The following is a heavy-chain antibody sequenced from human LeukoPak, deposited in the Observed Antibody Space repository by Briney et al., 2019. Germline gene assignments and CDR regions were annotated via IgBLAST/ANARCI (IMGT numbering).Heavy chain of an antibody. J-gene: IGHJ4*02. Sequence: SVKVSCKASGFTFSSSAMQWVRQARGQRREWMGWIVVGSGNTNYAQKFQERVTITRDMSTSTAYMELSSLRSEDTAVYYCAAGRYFDLVDYWGQGTLVTVSS. V-gene: IGHV1-58*02. D-gene: IGHD3-9*01. CDR3: AAGRYFDLVDY. CDR2: IVVGSGNT. CDR1: GFTFSSSA.